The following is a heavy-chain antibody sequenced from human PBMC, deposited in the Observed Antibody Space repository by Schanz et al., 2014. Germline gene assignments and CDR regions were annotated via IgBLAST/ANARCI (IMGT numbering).Heavy chain of an antibody. Sequence: QVQLVQSGGEVKKPGASVKVSCKASGYTFTSYDINWVRQAPGQGLEWMGWISVYHGHTNYAEKVHGRVTMTTDTSTSTAYMELRSLISDDTAVYYCVRDAGWAFGDYHGMDVWGQGTLVNVSS. J-gene: IGHJ6*02. V-gene: IGHV1-18*01. CDR3: VRDAGWAFGDYHGMDV. CDR1: GYTFTSYD. CDR2: ISVYHGHT. D-gene: IGHD3-10*01.